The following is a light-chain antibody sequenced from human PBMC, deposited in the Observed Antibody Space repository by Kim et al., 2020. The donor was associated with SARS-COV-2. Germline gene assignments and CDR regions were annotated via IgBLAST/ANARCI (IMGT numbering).Light chain of an antibody. CDR2: DAS. CDR1: QDISNY. CDR3: QEYDNLPYT. Sequence: SAAGGDRVTITCQASQDISNYLNWYQQKPGKAPKLLIYDASNLETGVPTRFRGSGSGTDFTFTIRSLQPEDIATYYCQEYDNLPYTFGKGTKLEI. J-gene: IGKJ2*01. V-gene: IGKV1-33*01.